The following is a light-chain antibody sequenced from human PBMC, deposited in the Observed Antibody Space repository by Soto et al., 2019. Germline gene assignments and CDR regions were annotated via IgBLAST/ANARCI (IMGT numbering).Light chain of an antibody. J-gene: IGKJ3*01. CDR1: QGIRNF. Sequence: DIQMTQSPTSLSASVGDRVTITCRASQGIRNFVACYQQKPGKAPKLLIYAASTLQSGVPSRFSGSGSGTDFPLTITSLQPEDVATYSCQKYSSVPVFGPGTKVEIK. V-gene: IGKV1-27*01. CDR2: AAS. CDR3: QKYSSVPV.